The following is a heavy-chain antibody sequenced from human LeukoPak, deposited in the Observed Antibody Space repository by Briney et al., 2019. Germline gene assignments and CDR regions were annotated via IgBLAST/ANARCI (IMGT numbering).Heavy chain of an antibody. CDR1: GFTFSDYY. V-gene: IGHV3-23*01. CDR2: ISGSGGST. D-gene: IGHD6-6*01. Sequence: GGSLRLSCAASGFTFSDYYMSWIRQAPGKGLEWVSAISGSGGSTYYADSVKGRFTISRDNSKNTLYLQMNSLRAEDTAVYYCAKGGYSSSLSDAFDIWGQGTMVTVSS. J-gene: IGHJ3*02. CDR3: AKGGYSSSLSDAFDI.